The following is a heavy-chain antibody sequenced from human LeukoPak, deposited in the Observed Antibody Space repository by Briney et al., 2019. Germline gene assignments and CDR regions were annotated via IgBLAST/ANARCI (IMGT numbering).Heavy chain of an antibody. CDR3: ARAHITIFGADY. V-gene: IGHV3-33*01. CDR2: IWYDGSNK. D-gene: IGHD3-3*01. J-gene: IGHJ4*02. CDR1: GFTFSSYG. Sequence: GGSLRLSCAASGFTFSSYGMHWVRQAPGKGLEWVAVIWYDGSNKYYADSVKGRFTISRDNSKNTLYLQMNSLRAEDTAVYYCARAHITIFGADYRGQGTLVTVSS.